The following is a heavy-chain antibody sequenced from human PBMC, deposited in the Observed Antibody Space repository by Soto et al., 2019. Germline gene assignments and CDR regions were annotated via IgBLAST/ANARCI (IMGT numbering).Heavy chain of an antibody. V-gene: IGHV3-23*01. J-gene: IGHJ6*02. CDR2: ILGSSAGTSYASEINT. CDR3: VKQKSGYYWYGIDV. D-gene: IGHD2-8*02. CDR1: GFTFDTYA. Sequence: EVQLLESGGGLVQPGGSLRLSCAVSGFTFDTYAMSWIRQAPGRGLEWVSGILGSSAGTSYASEINTSYADSVKGRFNTSRDSSKSTLSLQMTSLRVEDTALYYCVKQKSGYYWYGIDVWGQGTTVTVSS.